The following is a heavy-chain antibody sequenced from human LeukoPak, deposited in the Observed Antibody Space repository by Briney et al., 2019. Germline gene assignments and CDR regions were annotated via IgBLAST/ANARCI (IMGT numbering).Heavy chain of an antibody. CDR2: IVVGSGNT. CDR3: AADLSTLRYSSSWYAFDY. Sequence: ASVKVSCKASGFTFTSSAMQWVRQARGQRLEWIGWIVVGSGNTNYAQKFQERVTITRDMSTSTAYMELSSLRSEDTAVYYCAADLSTLRYSSSWYAFDYWGQGTLVTVSS. CDR1: GFTFTSSA. J-gene: IGHJ4*02. V-gene: IGHV1-58*02. D-gene: IGHD6-13*01.